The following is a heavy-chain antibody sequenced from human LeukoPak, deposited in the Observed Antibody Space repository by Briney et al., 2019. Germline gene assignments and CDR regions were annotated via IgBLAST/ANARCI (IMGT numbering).Heavy chain of an antibody. V-gene: IGHV4-34*01. D-gene: IGHD5-18*01. CDR2: INHSGGT. Sequence: PSETLSLTCAVHGGPFSGYYWSWIRQPPGKGLEWIGEINHSGGTNYNPSLKSRVTISVDTSKNQFSLKLSSVTAADTAVYYCARGSDTAFLAFDIWGQGTMVTVSS. CDR3: ARGSDTAFLAFDI. CDR1: GGPFSGYY. J-gene: IGHJ3*02.